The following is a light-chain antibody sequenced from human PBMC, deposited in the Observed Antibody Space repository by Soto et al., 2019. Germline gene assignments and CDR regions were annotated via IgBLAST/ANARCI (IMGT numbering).Light chain of an antibody. CDR2: GAS. CDR3: QQYNNWPRT. Sequence: EIVMTQSPATLSVSPGERATLSCRASQSVSSNLAWYQQKPGRAPRLLISGASTRATGIPARFSGSGSGTEFTLTISSLQSEDFAVYYCQQYNNWPRTFGQGTKVDIK. V-gene: IGKV3-15*01. J-gene: IGKJ1*01. CDR1: QSVSSN.